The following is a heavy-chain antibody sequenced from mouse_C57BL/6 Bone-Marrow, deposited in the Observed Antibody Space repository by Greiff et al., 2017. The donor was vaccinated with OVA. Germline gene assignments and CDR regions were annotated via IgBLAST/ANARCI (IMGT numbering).Heavy chain of an antibody. CDR2: INPSSGYT. CDR1: GYTFTSYW. Sequence: VKLMESGAELAKPGASVKLSCKASGYTFTSYWMHWVKQRPGQGLEWIGYINPSSGYTKYNQKFKDKATLTADKSSSTAYMQLSSLTYEDSAVYYCARGGFITTVVATRYYAMDYWGQGTSVTVSS. CDR3: ARGGFITTVVATRYYAMDY. V-gene: IGHV1-7*01. J-gene: IGHJ4*01. D-gene: IGHD1-1*01.